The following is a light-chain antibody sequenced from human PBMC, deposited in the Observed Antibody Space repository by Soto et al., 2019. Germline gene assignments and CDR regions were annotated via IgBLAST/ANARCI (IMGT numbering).Light chain of an antibody. CDR3: AAWDGSLNNVL. CDR1: GSIIGTNT. Sequence: QSVLTQPPSASGTPGQRVTISCSGSGSIIGTNTVNWYRQLPGTAPKLLIYGNNQRPSGVPDRFSGSKSGTSASLAISGLQSEDEAEYYCAAWDGSLNNVLFGGGTQLTVL. J-gene: IGLJ2*01. CDR2: GNN. V-gene: IGLV1-44*01.